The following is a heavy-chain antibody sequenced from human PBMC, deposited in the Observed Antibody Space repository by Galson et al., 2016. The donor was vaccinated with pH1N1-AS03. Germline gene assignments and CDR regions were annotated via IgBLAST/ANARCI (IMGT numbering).Heavy chain of an antibody. J-gene: IGHJ4*02. D-gene: IGHD2-2*03. V-gene: IGHV3-7*01. Sequence: SLRLSCAGSGFTFNYYWMTWVRQAPGKGLEWVANINQDGSGTSSVDSVKGRFTISKDDAKNSLSLQMSSLRVEDTAFYYCGGRDGWINDYWGQGILVTVSS. CDR1: GFTFNYYW. CDR2: INQDGSGT. CDR3: GGRDGWINDY.